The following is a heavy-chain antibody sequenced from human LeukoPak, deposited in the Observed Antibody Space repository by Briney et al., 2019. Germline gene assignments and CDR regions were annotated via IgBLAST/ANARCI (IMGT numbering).Heavy chain of an antibody. CDR1: GFTFSNAW. J-gene: IGHJ4*02. V-gene: IGHV3-15*01. CDR2: IKSKTAGATI. Sequence: GGSLRLSCAASGFTFSNAWMTWVRQAPGKGLEWVGRIKSKTAGATIDYAAPVKGRFTISRDDSKNTLYLQMNSLKTEDTAVYYCTTGESMVGSTIHIRWADWGQGTLVTVSS. D-gene: IGHD1-26*01. CDR3: TTGESMVGSTIHIRWAD.